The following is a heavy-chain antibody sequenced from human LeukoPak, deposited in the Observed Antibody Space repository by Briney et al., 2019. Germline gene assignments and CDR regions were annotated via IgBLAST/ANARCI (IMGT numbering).Heavy chain of an antibody. CDR2: ISYDGNNK. CDR3: AGGSMGGYYYYYGMDV. D-gene: IGHD2/OR15-2a*01. J-gene: IGHJ6*02. Sequence: GGSLRLSCAASGFTFSSYAMHWVRQAPGKGLEWVAVISYDGNNKYYADSVKGRFTISRDNSKNTLFLQMNSLRAEDTAVYYCAGGSMGGYYYYYGMDVWGQGTTVTVSS. V-gene: IGHV3-30-3*01. CDR1: GFTFSSYA.